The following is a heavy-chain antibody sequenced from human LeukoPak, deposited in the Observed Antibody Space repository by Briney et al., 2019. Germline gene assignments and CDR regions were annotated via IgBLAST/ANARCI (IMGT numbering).Heavy chain of an antibody. V-gene: IGHV3-23*01. D-gene: IGHD3-22*01. CDR1: GFTFSSYA. CDR3: AKSRAWVTTLFDY. CDR2: ISGSGGST. J-gene: IGHJ4*02. Sequence: GGSLRLSCAASGFTFSSYAMSWVRQAPGKGLEWVSAISGSGGSTYYADSVKGRFTISRDNSKNTLYLRMNSLRAEDTAVYYRAKSRAWVTTLFDYWGQGTLVTVSS.